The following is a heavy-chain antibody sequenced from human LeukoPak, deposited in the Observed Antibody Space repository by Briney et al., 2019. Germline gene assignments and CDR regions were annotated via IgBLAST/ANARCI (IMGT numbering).Heavy chain of an antibody. CDR3: ATVRGYCSSTSCYSGRFDP. Sequence: SETLSLTCTVSGGSISSGGYYWSWNRQHPGKGLGWIGYIYYSGSTYYNPSLKSRVTISVDTSKNQFSLKLSSVTAADTAVYYCATVRGYCSSTSCYSGRFDPWGQGTLVTVSS. CDR2: IYYSGST. V-gene: IGHV4-31*03. CDR1: GGSISSGGYY. D-gene: IGHD2-2*01. J-gene: IGHJ5*02.